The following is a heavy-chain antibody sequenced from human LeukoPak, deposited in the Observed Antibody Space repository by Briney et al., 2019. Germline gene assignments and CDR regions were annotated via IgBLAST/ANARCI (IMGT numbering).Heavy chain of an antibody. V-gene: IGHV3-21*01. CDR3: ARASTYSYDSSGYYFDY. Sequence: GGSLRLSCAASGFTFSSYSMNWVRQAPGKGLGWASSISSSSSYIYYADSVKGRFTISRDNAKNSLYLQMNSLRAEDTAVYYCARASTYSYDSSGYYFDYWGQGTLVTVSS. CDR1: GFTFSSYS. J-gene: IGHJ4*02. D-gene: IGHD3-22*01. CDR2: ISSSSSYI.